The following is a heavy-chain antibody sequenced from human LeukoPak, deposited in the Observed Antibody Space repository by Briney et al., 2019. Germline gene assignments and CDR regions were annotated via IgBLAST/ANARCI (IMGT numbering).Heavy chain of an antibody. J-gene: IGHJ3*02. D-gene: IGHD6-13*01. CDR1: GFTFSSYA. V-gene: IGHV3-64D*06. CDR2: ISSNGGST. Sequence: GGSLRLSCSASGFTFSSYAMHWVRQAPGKGLEYVSAISSNGGSTYYADSVKGRFTISRDNSKNTLYLQMSSLRAEDTAVYYCVQRYSSSWYRDDAFDIWGQGTVVTVSS. CDR3: VQRYSSSWYRDDAFDI.